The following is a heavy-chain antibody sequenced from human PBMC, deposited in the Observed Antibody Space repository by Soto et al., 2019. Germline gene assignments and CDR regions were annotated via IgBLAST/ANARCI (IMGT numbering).Heavy chain of an antibody. CDR1: GGSITGYY. Sequence: QVQLQESGPGLVQPSETLSLTCTVSGGSITGYYWSWIRQPPGKGPEWIGNIHYSGSTNYNPSLKSRVTISVDMSKNQFPLRLSSVTAAETAVYYCARHSYYSSPLRFDPWGQGTLVTVSS. D-gene: IGHD4-4*01. CDR3: ARHSYYSSPLRFDP. J-gene: IGHJ5*02. CDR2: IHYSGST. V-gene: IGHV4-59*08.